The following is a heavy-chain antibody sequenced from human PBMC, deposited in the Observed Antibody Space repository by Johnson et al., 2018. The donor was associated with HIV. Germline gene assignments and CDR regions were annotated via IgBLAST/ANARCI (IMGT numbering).Heavy chain of an antibody. Sequence: QVQLVESGGGVVQPGRSLRLSCAASGFTFSRYGMHWVRQAPGKGLEWVAVISYDGSNKYYADSVKGRFTISRDNSKNTLYLQMNSLRAEDTAVYYCAKSDVVVIPEGAFDIWGQGTMVTVSS. D-gene: IGHD2-21*01. CDR3: AKSDVVVIPEGAFDI. CDR2: ISYDGSNK. CDR1: GFTFSRYG. V-gene: IGHV3-33*05. J-gene: IGHJ3*02.